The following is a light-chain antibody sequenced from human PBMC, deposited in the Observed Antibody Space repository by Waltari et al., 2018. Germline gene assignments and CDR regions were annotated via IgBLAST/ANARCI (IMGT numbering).Light chain of an antibody. CDR1: PSVISN. Sequence: ETVMTQSPATLSVSPGARATLSCRASPSVISNLAWYQQIPGQAPRLLIYGASTSATGIPARFSGSGSGTDFTLTINIVQSEDSAVYYCQPYNKRPLCFGGGTKVEIK. CDR2: GAS. CDR3: QPYNKRPLC. J-gene: IGKJ4*01. V-gene: IGKV3-15*01.